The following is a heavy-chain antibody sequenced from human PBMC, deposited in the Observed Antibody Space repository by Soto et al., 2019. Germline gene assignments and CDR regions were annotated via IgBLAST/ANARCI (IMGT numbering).Heavy chain of an antibody. CDR3: AIIKLLGELSLPEPQDFDY. CDR2: MNPNSGNT. Sequence: GASVKVSCKSSGYTFTSYDINWVRQATGQGLEWMGWMNPNSGNTGYAQKFQGRVTMTRNTSISTAYMELSSLRSEDTAVYYCAIIKLLGELSLPEPQDFDYWGQGTLVTVSS. CDR1: GYTFTSYD. V-gene: IGHV1-8*01. J-gene: IGHJ4*02. D-gene: IGHD3-16*02.